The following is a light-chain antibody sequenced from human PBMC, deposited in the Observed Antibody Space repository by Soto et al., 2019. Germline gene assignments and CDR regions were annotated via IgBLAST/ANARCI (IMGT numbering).Light chain of an antibody. V-gene: IGLV2-14*01. Sequence: QSALTQPASVSGSPGQSITIACTGTSSDIGGYNFVSWYQQHPGKAPKLLIYDVGNRPSGVSNRLSGSKSGNTASLTISGLQAEYEDHYYCNSYRTFSTYAFGTGTKVTV. J-gene: IGLJ1*01. CDR1: SSDIGGYNF. CDR3: NSYRTFSTYA. CDR2: DVG.